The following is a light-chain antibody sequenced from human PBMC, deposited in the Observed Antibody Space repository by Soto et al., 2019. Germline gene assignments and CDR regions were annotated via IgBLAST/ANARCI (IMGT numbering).Light chain of an antibody. CDR2: GNS. CDR1: SSNIGAGYD. V-gene: IGLV1-40*01. CDR3: QSYDSSLSGSKV. J-gene: IGLJ2*01. Sequence: QSVLTQPPSVAGAPGQWVTISCTGSSSNIGAGYDVHWYQQLPGTAPKLLIYGNSNRPSGVPDRCSGSKSGTSASLAITGLQAEDEADYYCQSYDSSLSGSKVFGGGTKLTVL.